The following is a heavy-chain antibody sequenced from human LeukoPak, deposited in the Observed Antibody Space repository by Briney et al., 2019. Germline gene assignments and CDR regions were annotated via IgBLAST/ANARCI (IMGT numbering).Heavy chain of an antibody. V-gene: IGHV4-59*08. CDR1: GGSISTYY. CDR2: IYNSGGT. CDR3: ARLTYYYGSGSLPDY. J-gene: IGHJ4*02. D-gene: IGHD3-10*01. Sequence: SETLSLTCTVSGGSISTYYWSWIRQPPGKGLEWIGYIYNSGGTNYNPSLKSRVTISVDTSKNQFSLKLSSVTAADTAVYYCARLTYYYGSGSLPDYWGQGTLVTVSS.